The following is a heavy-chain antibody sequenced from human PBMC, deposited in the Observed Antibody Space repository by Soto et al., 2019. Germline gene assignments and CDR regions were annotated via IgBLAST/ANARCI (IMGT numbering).Heavy chain of an antibody. J-gene: IGHJ6*02. CDR1: GGSFRGYS. V-gene: IGHV4-34*01. CDR2: INYRGIT. Sequence: QVQLQQWGAGLLKPSETLSLTCGVSGGSFRGYSWNWIRQSPEKGLAWIGDINYRGITSYNPSLRMRVPISLDTSTNRFSLTLTSVTAADTAIYYCARAPMDDYGNYYAGMDVWCQGTT. D-gene: IGHD4-17*01. CDR3: ARAPMDDYGNYYAGMDV.